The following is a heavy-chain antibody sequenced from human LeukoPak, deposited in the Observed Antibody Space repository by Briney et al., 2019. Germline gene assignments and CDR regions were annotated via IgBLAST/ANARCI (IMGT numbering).Heavy chain of an antibody. D-gene: IGHD3-9*01. Sequence: HAGGSLRLSCAASGFTFSSYAMSWVRQAPGKGLEWVSAISGSGGSTYYADSAKGRFTISRDNSKNTLYLQMNSLRAEDTAVYYCAKAHDYDILTGYYLVGYFDYWGQGTLVTVSS. V-gene: IGHV3-23*01. CDR1: GFTFSSYA. CDR3: AKAHDYDILTGYYLVGYFDY. CDR2: ISGSGGST. J-gene: IGHJ4*02.